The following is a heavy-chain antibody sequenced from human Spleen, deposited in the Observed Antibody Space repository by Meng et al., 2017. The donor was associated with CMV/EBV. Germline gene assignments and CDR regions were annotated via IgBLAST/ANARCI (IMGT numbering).Heavy chain of an antibody. CDR3: VRDRIYDFWSAYSDN. CDR1: GFTFSSYW. Sequence: GGSLRLSCAASGFTFSSYWMHWVRQAPGKGLVWVSRISSDGSSTNYADSVKGRFTISRDNAKNTVCLQMNSLRAEDTAFYYCVRDRIYDFWSAYSDNWGQGTLVTVSS. V-gene: IGHV3-74*01. D-gene: IGHD3-3*01. CDR2: ISSDGSST. J-gene: IGHJ4*02.